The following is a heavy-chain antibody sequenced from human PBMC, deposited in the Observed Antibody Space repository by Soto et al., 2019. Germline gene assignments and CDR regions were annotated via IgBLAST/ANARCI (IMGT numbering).Heavy chain of an antibody. CDR1: GYTFTSYG. CDR3: ASTVATAGTSMDV. CDR2: ISAYNGNT. V-gene: IGHV1-18*01. Sequence: ASVKVSCKASGYTFTSYGIGWVRQAPGQGLEWMGWISAYNGNTNYAQKLQGRVTMTTDTSTSTAYMELRSLRSDDTAVYYCASTVATAGTSMDVWGKGTTVTVSS. D-gene: IGHD6-13*01. J-gene: IGHJ6*04.